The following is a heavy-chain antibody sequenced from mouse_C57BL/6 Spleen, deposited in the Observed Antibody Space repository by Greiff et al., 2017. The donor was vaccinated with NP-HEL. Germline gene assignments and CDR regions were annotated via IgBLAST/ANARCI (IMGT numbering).Heavy chain of an antibody. J-gene: IGHJ2*01. CDR1: GYTFTDYE. D-gene: IGHD4-1*01. Sequence: QVHVKQSGAELVRPGASVTLSCKASGYTFTDYEMHWVKQTPVHGLEWIGAIDPETGGTAYNQKFKGKAILTADKSSSTAYMELRSLTSEDSAVYYCTRDDWDGDFDYWGQGTTLTVSS. V-gene: IGHV1-15*01. CDR3: TRDDWDGDFDY. CDR2: IDPETGGT.